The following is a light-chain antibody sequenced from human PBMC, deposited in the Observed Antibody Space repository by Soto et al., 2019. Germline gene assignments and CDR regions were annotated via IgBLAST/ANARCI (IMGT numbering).Light chain of an antibody. Sequence: DFQMTQSPSTLSASVGDKVTMTCRASQSIGSWLAWYQQKPGKAPKVLIYDASSLESGVPSRSSGSGSGTEFTLTISSLQPDDFATYYCQKYNSYFGQGTRLEIK. CDR1: QSIGSW. CDR3: QKYNSY. V-gene: IGKV1-5*01. J-gene: IGKJ5*01. CDR2: DAS.